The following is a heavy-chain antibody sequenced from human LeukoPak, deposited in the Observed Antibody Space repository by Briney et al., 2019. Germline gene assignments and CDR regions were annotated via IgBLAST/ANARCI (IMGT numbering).Heavy chain of an antibody. J-gene: IGHJ5*02. Sequence: PSETLSLTCTVSGGSISSGGYYWSWIRQHPGKGLEWIAYIYYSGSTYYNPSLKSRVTISVDTSKNQFSLKLSSVTAADTAVYYCAREGYYDFWSGYSWFDPWGQGTLVTVSS. CDR2: IYYSGST. CDR1: GGSISSGGYY. D-gene: IGHD3-3*01. CDR3: AREGYYDFWSGYSWFDP. V-gene: IGHV4-31*03.